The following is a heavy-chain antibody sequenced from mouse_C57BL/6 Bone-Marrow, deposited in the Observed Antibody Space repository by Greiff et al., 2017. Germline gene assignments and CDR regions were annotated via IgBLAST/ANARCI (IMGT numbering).Heavy chain of an antibody. V-gene: IGHV5-16*01. D-gene: IGHD3-2*02. CDR1: GFTFSDYY. Sequence: VQLKQSEGGLVQPGSSMKLSCTASGFTFSDYYMAWVRQVPEKGLEWVANINSAGSSTYYLDSLKSLCIISRDNAKNILYLQISRLKSDDTATYSCASLDSSCYFDYWGHCTTLSVSS. CDR2: INSAGSST. CDR3: ASLDSSCYFDY. J-gene: IGHJ2*01.